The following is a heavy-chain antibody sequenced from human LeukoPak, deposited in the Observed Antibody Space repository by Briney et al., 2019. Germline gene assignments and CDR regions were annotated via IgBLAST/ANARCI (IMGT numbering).Heavy chain of an antibody. J-gene: IGHJ4*02. Sequence: ASVKVSCKASGYTFTGYYMHWVRQAPGQGLEWMGWINPNSGGTNYAQKFQGRVTMTRDTSISTAYMELSRLRSDDTAVYYCARGPDYYDSNKQGDYWGQGTLVTVSS. V-gene: IGHV1-2*02. D-gene: IGHD3-22*01. CDR1: GYTFTGYY. CDR3: ARGPDYYDSNKQGDY. CDR2: INPNSGGT.